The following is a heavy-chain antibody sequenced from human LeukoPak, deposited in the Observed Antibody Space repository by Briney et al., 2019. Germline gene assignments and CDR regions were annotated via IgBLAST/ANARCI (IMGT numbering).Heavy chain of an antibody. Sequence: GGSLRLSCAASGFTFSSYGMHWVRQAPGKGLEWVAVISYDGSNKYYADSVKGRFTISRDNSKNTLYLQMNSLRAEDTAVYYCAKPLGYCSSTSCPETFDYWGQGTLVTVSS. CDR3: AKPLGYCSSTSCPETFDY. J-gene: IGHJ4*02. CDR1: GFTFSSYG. CDR2: ISYDGSNK. D-gene: IGHD2-2*01. V-gene: IGHV3-30*18.